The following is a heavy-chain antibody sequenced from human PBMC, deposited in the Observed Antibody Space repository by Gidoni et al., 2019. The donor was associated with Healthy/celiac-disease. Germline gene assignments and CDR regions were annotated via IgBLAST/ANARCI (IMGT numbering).Heavy chain of an antibody. J-gene: IGHJ3*02. CDR3: ARAGATPVGDAFDI. Sequence: QVQLVQSGAEVTKPGSSLTVSCTASGGTFSSYPISWVRQAPGQGLDWMGGIIPIFGTANNAQKFQGRVTITADESTSTAYMELSSLRSEDTAVYYCARAGATPVGDAFDIWGQGTMVTVSS. CDR2: IIPIFGTA. V-gene: IGHV1-69*01. CDR1: GGTFSSYP. D-gene: IGHD1-26*01.